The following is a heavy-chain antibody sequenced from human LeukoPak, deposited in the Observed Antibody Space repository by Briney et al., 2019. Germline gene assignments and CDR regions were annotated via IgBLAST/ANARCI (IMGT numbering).Heavy chain of an antibody. D-gene: IGHD5-12*01. CDR2: IIPIFGTA. CDR3: ARERRGPYSGYEYAVLDY. J-gene: IGHJ4*02. Sequence: SVKVSCKASGGTYSSYAISWVRQAPGQGLEWMGGIIPIFGTANYAQKFQGRVTITADESTSTAYMELSSLRSEDTAVYYCARERRGPYSGYEYAVLDYWGQGTLVTVSS. CDR1: GGTYSSYA. V-gene: IGHV1-69*13.